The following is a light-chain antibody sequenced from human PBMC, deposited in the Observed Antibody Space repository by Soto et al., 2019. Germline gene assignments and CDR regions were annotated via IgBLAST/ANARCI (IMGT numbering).Light chain of an antibody. J-gene: IGLJ2*01. V-gene: IGLV1-47*01. CDR2: KND. CDR3: AAWDGSLSVVL. Sequence: QSVLTQPPSASGTPGQRVTISCSGSSSNIGNNNVYWYQQLPGTAPKLLIYKNDQRPSGVPDRFSGSKLGTSASLAISGLRSEDEADYYCAAWDGSLSVVLFGGGTQLTVL. CDR1: SSNIGNNN.